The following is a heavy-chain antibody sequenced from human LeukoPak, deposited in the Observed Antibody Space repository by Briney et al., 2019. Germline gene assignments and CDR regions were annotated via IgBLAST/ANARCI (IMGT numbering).Heavy chain of an antibody. CDR1: GASFNSDDQY. CDR2: IHPSGML. CDR3: SRGLDSRKLGY. D-gene: IGHD3-22*01. J-gene: IGHJ4*02. Sequence: PSETLSLTCTVSGASFNSDDQYWNWIRQSPGKGLEWIGSIHPSGMLYNNPSLESRVTMSRDTSKNQSSLNLNSVTAADTAVYSCSRGLDSRKLGYWGQGILVTVSS. V-gene: IGHV4-31*03.